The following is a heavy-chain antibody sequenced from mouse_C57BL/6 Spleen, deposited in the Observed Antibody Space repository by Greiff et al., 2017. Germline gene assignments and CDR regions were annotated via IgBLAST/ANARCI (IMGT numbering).Heavy chain of an antibody. CDR2: FYPGSGSI. CDR1: GYTFTEYT. CDR3: ARHENYYGSSRYWYFDV. V-gene: IGHV1-62-2*01. Sequence: LVESGAELVKPGASVKLSCKASGYTFTEYTIHWVKQRSGQGLEWIGWFYPGSGSIKYNEKFKDKATLTADKSSSTVYMELSRLTSEDSAVYFCARHENYYGSSRYWYFDVWGTGTTVTVSS. J-gene: IGHJ1*03. D-gene: IGHD1-1*01.